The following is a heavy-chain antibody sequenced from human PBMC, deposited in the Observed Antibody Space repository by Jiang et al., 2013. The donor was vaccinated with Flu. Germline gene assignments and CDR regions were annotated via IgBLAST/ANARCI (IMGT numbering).Heavy chain of an antibody. Sequence: PGKGLEWVAVIWYDGSNKYYADSVKGRFTISRDNSKNTLYLQMNSLRAEDTAVYYCARNGGGSYYPNYFDYWGQGTLVTVSS. CDR2: IWYDGSNK. V-gene: IGHV3-33*01. J-gene: IGHJ4*02. D-gene: IGHD1-26*01. CDR3: ARNGGGSYYPNYFDY.